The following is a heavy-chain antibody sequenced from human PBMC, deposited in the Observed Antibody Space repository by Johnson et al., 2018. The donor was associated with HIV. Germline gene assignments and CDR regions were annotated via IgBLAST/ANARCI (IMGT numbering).Heavy chain of an antibody. CDR2: IKQDGSEK. V-gene: IGHV3-7*04. CDR3: AREPEGWAFDI. D-gene: IGHD2-15*01. Sequence: VQLVESGGGLVQPGGSLRLSCAASGFTFSSYWMSWVRHAPGKGLEWVANIKQDGSEKYYVDSVKGRFTISRDNAKNSLYLQMNSLKTEDTAVYYCAREPEGWAFDIWGQGTMVTVSS. CDR1: GFTFSSYW. J-gene: IGHJ3*02.